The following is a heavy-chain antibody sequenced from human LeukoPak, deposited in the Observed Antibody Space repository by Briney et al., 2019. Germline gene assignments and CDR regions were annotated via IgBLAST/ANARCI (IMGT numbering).Heavy chain of an antibody. CDR1: GYSFTSYW. V-gene: IGHV5-51*01. D-gene: IGHD2-2*02. J-gene: IGHJ3*02. CDR2: IYPGDSDT. CDR3: ARPYCSSTSCYNDAFDI. Sequence: GESLKISCKGSGYSFTSYWIGWVRQMPGKGLEWMGIIYPGDSDTRYSPSFQGQVTISADKSISTAYLQWSSLKASDTAMYYCARPYCSSTSCYNDAFDIWGQGTMVTVSS.